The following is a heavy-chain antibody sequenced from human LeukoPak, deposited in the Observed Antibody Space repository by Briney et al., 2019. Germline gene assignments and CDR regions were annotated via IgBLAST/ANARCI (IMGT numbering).Heavy chain of an antibody. CDR1: GFVFSTYS. Sequence: GGSLRLSCAASGFVFSTYSMKWVRLAPGKGLEWVSSISSTTTYIFYADSVKGRFTISRDNAKSSLYLQMDSLRAEDTALYYCARAQGRSHYFDYWGQGTLVTASS. V-gene: IGHV3-21*01. CDR3: ARAQGRSHYFDY. CDR2: ISSTTTYI. J-gene: IGHJ4*02.